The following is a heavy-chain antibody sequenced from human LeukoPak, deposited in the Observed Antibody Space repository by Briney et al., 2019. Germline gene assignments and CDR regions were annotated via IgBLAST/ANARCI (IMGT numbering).Heavy chain of an antibody. D-gene: IGHD5-24*01. V-gene: IGHV4-31*03. J-gene: IGHJ3*02. Sequence: SKTLSLTCTVSGGSISSGGYSWSWIRQHPGKGLEWIGYIYYSGSTYYNPSLKSRVTISVDTSKNQFSLKLSSVTAADTAVYYCARDPSVEMATINAFDIWGQGTMVTVSS. CDR3: ARDPSVEMATINAFDI. CDR2: IYYSGST. CDR1: GGSISSGGYS.